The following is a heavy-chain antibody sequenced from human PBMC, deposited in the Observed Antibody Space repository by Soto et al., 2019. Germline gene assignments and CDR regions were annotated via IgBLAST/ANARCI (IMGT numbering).Heavy chain of an antibody. CDR1: GYTFSIYG. V-gene: IGHV1-18*01. Sequence: ASVKVSCKASGYTFSIYGINWVRQAPGQGLEWMGWTRPNNGNTKYAQNLQGRVTMTTDTSTSTAYMELRSLRPDDTAVYYCVRDLDGSGSYYTDYWGQGTLVTVSS. J-gene: IGHJ4*02. CDR2: TRPNNGNT. CDR3: VRDLDGSGSYYTDY. D-gene: IGHD3-10*01.